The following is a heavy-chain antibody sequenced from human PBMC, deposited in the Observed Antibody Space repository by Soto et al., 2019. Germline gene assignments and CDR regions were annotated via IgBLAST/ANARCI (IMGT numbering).Heavy chain of an antibody. Sequence: GGSLRLSCSPSGFRFSDYYFSWIRQAPGKGLEWVSYISSSGHYTNYADSVKGRFTMSRDNVRNSLHLQMSSLRVEDTAVYYCVRELGGLDVWGRGTTVTSP. CDR1: GFRFSDYY. J-gene: IGHJ6*02. D-gene: IGHD3-3*02. CDR3: VRELGGLDV. CDR2: ISSSGHYT. V-gene: IGHV3-11*05.